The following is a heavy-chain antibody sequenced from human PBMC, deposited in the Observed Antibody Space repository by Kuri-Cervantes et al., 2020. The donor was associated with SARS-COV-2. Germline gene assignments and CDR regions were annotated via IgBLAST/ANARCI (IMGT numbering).Heavy chain of an antibody. Sequence: GESLKISCAASGFTFSSYWMHWVRQAPGKGLEWVAVIWYDGSNKYYADSVKGRFTISRDNAKNSLYLQMNSLRAEDTAVYYCASEILDYWGQGTLVTVSS. CDR3: ASEILDY. V-gene: IGHV3-33*08. J-gene: IGHJ4*02. CDR1: GFTFSSYW. CDR2: IWYDGSNK.